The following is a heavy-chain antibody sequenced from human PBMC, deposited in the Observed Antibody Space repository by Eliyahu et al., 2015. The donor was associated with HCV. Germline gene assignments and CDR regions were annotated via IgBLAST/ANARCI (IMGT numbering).Heavy chain of an antibody. J-gene: IGHJ6*03. CDR3: ARVAAWGDRAVAEPFLEYYYYMDV. D-gene: IGHD6-19*01. Sequence: QVQLVQSGAEVKKPGSSVKVSCKASGGTFSSYAISWVRXAPGQGLEWMGGIIPIFGTANYAQKFQGRVTITADESTSTAYMELSSLRSEDTAVYYCARVAAWGDRAVAEPFLEYYYYMDVWGKGTTVTVSS. CDR2: IIPIFGTA. CDR1: GGTFSSYA. V-gene: IGHV1-69*01.